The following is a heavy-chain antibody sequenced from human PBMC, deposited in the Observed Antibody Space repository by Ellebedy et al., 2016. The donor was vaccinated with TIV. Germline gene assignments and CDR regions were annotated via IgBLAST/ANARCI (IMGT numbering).Heavy chain of an antibody. CDR1: GYSFTSYW. CDR3: ARHEIAVAGPTDGGPDY. J-gene: IGHJ4*02. Sequence: GGSLRLSXKGSGYSFTSYWIGWVRQMPGKGLEWMGIIYPGDSDTRYSPSFQGQVTISADKSISTAYLQWSSLKASDTAMYYCARHEIAVAGPTDGGPDYWGQGTLVTVSS. CDR2: IYPGDSDT. D-gene: IGHD6-19*01. V-gene: IGHV5-51*01.